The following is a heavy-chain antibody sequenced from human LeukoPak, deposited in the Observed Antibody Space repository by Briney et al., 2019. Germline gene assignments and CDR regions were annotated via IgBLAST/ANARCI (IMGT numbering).Heavy chain of an antibody. D-gene: IGHD3-10*01. CDR1: GYTFTGYY. CDR2: INPNGGGT. CDR3: ARNTGAFSGDY. J-gene: IGHJ4*02. Sequence: GASVKVSCMASGYTFTGYYMHWVRQAPGQGLEWMGWINPNGGGTFYAQKLQGRVTMTRDTSISTAYMELGRLRSDDTAVYYCARNTGAFSGDYWGLGALVTVSS. V-gene: IGHV1-2*02.